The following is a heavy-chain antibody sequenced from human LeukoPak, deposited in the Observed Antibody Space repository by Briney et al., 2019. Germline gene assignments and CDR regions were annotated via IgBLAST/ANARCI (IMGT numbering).Heavy chain of an antibody. J-gene: IGHJ6*02. CDR3: ARGPVTMIVEGLGMDV. D-gene: IGHD3-22*01. Sequence: SETLSLTCTVSGTSISRSAYYWSWIRQHPGKGLECIGFTYYSGSTHYNPSLESRVTISVDTSKNQFSLKLSSVTAADTAVYYCARGPVTMIVEGLGMDVWGQGTTVTVSS. V-gene: IGHV4-31*03. CDR1: GTSISRSAYY. CDR2: TYYSGST.